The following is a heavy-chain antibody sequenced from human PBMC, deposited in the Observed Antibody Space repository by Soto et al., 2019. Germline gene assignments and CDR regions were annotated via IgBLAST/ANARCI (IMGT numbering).Heavy chain of an antibody. CDR1: GFTFSSYG. CDR2: IWYDGSNK. Sequence: QVQLVESGGGVVQPGRSLRLSCAVSGFTFSSYGMHWVRQAPGKGLEWVAIIWYDGSNKYYADSVKGRFTISRDNSKNTLSLQMNSLRAEDTAVYYCARDLHDTSGYYSYYFDYWGPGNLVTVSS. V-gene: IGHV3-33*01. CDR3: ARDLHDTSGYYSYYFDY. D-gene: IGHD3-22*01. J-gene: IGHJ4*02.